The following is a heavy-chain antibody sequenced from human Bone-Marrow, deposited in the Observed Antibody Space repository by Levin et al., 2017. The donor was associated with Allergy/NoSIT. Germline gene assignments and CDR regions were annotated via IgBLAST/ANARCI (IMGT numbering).Heavy chain of an antibody. CDR2: IGGSGDRT. D-gene: IGHD3-22*01. CDR1: GFTFSTYA. CDR3: AKCSGYVDPFDY. J-gene: IGHJ4*02. V-gene: IGHV3-23*01. Sequence: SCAASGFTFSTYAMSWVRQAPGKGLEWVSAIGGSGDRTHYADSVKGRFTISRDNSKNTLYLQMNSLRAEDTAAYYCAKCSGYVDPFDYWGLGTLVTVSS.